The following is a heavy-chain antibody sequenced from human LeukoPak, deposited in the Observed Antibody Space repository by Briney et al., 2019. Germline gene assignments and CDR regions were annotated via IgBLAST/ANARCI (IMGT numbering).Heavy chain of an antibody. Sequence: ASVKVSCKASGYTFTSYCMHWVRQAPGQGLEWMGIINPSGGSTSYAQKFQGRVTMTRDTSTSTVYMELSSLRSEDTAVYYCARIAAAADGGFDPWGQGTLVTVSS. D-gene: IGHD6-13*01. CDR1: GYTFTSYC. J-gene: IGHJ5*02. CDR2: INPSGGST. CDR3: ARIAAAADGGFDP. V-gene: IGHV1-46*01.